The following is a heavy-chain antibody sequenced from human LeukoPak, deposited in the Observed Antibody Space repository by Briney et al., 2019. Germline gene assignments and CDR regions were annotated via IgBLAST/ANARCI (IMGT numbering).Heavy chain of an antibody. CDR2: IVVGSGNT. Sequence: GTSVKVSCKASGFTFTSSAVQWVRQARGQRLEWIGWIVVGSGNTNYAQKFQERVTITRDMSTSTAYMELSSLRSEDTAVYYCARGRAYYYDSSGYQYWGQGTLVTVSS. J-gene: IGHJ4*02. V-gene: IGHV1-58*01. CDR1: GFTFTSSA. CDR3: ARGRAYYYDSSGYQY. D-gene: IGHD3-22*01.